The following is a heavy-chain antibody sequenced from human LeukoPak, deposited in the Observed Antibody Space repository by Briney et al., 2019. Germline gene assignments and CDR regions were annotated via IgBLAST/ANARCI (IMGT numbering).Heavy chain of an antibody. CDR1: GFAFSSYS. Sequence: GGSLRLSCAASGFAFSSYSMNWVRQAPGKGLEWVSSISSSSSYIYYADSVKGRFTISRDNAKNSLYLQMNSLRAEDTAVYYCTRVGGVATIRAADAFDIWGQGTMVTVSS. CDR3: TRVGGVATIRAADAFDI. V-gene: IGHV3-21*01. D-gene: IGHD5-12*01. CDR2: ISSSSSYI. J-gene: IGHJ3*02.